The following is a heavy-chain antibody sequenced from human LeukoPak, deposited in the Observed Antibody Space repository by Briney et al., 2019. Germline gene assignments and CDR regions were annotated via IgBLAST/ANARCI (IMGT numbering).Heavy chain of an antibody. CDR1: GGSISSYY. V-gene: IGHV4-59*01. CDR2: VHYSGST. J-gene: IGHJ4*02. D-gene: IGHD3-16*01. CDR3: VRDMITFGGVPPFEY. Sequence: SETPSLTCTVSGGSISSYYWSWIRQPPGKGLEWIGYVHYSGSTNYNPSLKSRVTISVDTSKNQFSLRLSSVTAADTAVYYCVRDMITFGGVPPFEYWGQGTLVTVSS.